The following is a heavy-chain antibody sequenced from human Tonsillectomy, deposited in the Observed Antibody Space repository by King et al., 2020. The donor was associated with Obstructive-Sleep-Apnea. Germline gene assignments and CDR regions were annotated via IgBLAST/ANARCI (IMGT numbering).Heavy chain of an antibody. CDR1: GDSISSTHYY. CDR3: ARQIAHFESGWFRADS. CDR2: IFYRGTT. D-gene: IGHD6-19*01. J-gene: IGHJ4*02. V-gene: IGHV4-39*01. Sequence: QLQESGPGLVKPPETLSLTCTVSGDSISSTHYYWAWIRQPPGKGLEYIGSIFYRGTTYSDAPLKSRVPISVDTSKNQLSLRLSSVTAADTAVYYCARQIAHFESGWFRADSWGQGALVTVSS.